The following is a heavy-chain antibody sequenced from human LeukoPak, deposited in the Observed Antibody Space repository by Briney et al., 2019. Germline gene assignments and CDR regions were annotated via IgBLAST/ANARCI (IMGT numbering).Heavy chain of an antibody. CDR2: ISSSSSYI. J-gene: IGHJ4*02. V-gene: IGHV3-21*01. D-gene: IGHD3-22*01. CDR3: ARDRYYYDSSGYYPNDY. CDR1: GFTLSSYS. Sequence: GGSLRLSRAASGFTLSSYSMNWVRQAPGKGLEWVSSISSSSSYIYYADSVKGRFTISRDNAKNSLHLQMNSLRAEDTAVYYCARDRYYYDSSGYYPNDYWGQGTLVTVSS.